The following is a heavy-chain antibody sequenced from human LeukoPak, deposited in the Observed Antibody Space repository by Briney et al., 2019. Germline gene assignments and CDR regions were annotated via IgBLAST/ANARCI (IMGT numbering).Heavy chain of an antibody. CDR2: INHSGST. D-gene: IGHD3-3*01. V-gene: IGHV4-34*01. CDR3: ARGRITIFGVAALVFDI. J-gene: IGHJ3*02. Sequence: SETLSLTCAVYGGSFSGDYWSWIRQPPGKGLEWIGEINHSGSTNYNPSLKSRVTISVDTSKNQFSLKLSSVTAADTAVYYCARGRITIFGVAALVFDIWGQGTMVIVSS. CDR1: GGSFSGDY.